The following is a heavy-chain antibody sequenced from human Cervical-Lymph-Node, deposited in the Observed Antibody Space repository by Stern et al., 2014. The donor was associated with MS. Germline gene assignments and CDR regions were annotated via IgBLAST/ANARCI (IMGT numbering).Heavy chain of an antibody. D-gene: IGHD3-22*01. V-gene: IGHV3-21*01. CDR1: GFTFSSYS. Sequence: VQLVESGGGLVKPGGSLRLSCAASGFTFSSYSMNWVRQAPGKGLEWVSSISSSSSYIYYAESVKGRFTISRDNAKNSLYLQMNSLRAEDTAVYYCARDQGGKYYDSSGYYSDAFDIWGQGTMVTVSS. CDR3: ARDQGGKYYDSSGYYSDAFDI. J-gene: IGHJ3*02. CDR2: ISSSSSYI.